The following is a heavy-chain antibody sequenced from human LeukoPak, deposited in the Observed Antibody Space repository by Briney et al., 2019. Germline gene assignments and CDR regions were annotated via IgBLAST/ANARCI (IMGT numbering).Heavy chain of an antibody. D-gene: IGHD6-19*01. Sequence: AGGSLRLSCAASGFSFSSFSMNWVRQAPGKGLEWVSYISGGSSFTYYVDSVKGRFTISRDNAKNSLYLQMNSLRAEDTAVYYCARDLGYSSGPNYWGQGTRVTVSS. V-gene: IGHV3-21*01. CDR2: ISGGSSFT. CDR1: GFSFSSFS. CDR3: ARDLGYSSGPNY. J-gene: IGHJ4*02.